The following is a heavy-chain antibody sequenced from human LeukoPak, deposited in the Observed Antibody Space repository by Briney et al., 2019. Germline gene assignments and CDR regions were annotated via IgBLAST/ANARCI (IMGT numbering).Heavy chain of an antibody. V-gene: IGHV1-2*02. CDR3: AIKPRRTRYNWNDAIYQGIDY. Sequence: GASVKVSCKASGYTFTGYYMHWERQAPGQGLEWMGWINPNSGGTNYAQKFQGRVTMTRDTSISTAYMELSRLRSDDTAVYYCAIKPRRTRYNWNDAIYQGIDYWGQGTLVTVSS. CDR2: INPNSGGT. J-gene: IGHJ4*02. D-gene: IGHD1-1*01. CDR1: GYTFTGYY.